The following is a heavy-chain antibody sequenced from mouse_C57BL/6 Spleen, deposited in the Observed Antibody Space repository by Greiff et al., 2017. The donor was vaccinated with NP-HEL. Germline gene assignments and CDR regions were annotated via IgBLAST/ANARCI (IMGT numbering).Heavy chain of an antibody. J-gene: IGHJ2*01. D-gene: IGHD2-4*01. V-gene: IGHV1-15*01. CDR3: TRFYYDYDERNY. CDR2: IDPETGGT. Sequence: VQLQQSGAELVRPGASVTLSCKASGYTFTDYEMHWVKQTPVHGLEWIGAIDPETGGTAYNQKFKGKAILTADQSSSTAYMELRSLTSEDSAVYYCTRFYYDYDERNYWGQGTTLTVSS. CDR1: GYTFTDYE.